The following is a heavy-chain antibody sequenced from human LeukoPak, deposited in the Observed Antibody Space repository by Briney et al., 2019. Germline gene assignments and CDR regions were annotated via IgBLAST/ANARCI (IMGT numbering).Heavy chain of an antibody. V-gene: IGHV3-21*01. CDR2: ISSSSSYI. D-gene: IGHD3-10*01. CDR1: GFTFSSYS. CDR3: ARDISPLWFGEFDY. J-gene: IGHJ4*02. Sequence: GGSLGLSCAASGFTFSSYSMNWVREAPGKGLEWVSSISSSSSYIYYADSVKGRFTISRDNAKNSLYLQMNSLRAEDTAVYYCARDISPLWFGEFDYWGQGTLVTVSS.